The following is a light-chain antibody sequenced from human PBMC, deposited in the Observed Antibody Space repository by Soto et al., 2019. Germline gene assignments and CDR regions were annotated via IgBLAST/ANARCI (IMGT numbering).Light chain of an antibody. J-gene: IGKJ1*01. CDR3: QQYMSSVT. Sequence: EIVLTQSPGSLSLSPGQRATLSCRASQSVDTTFFAWYQKKPGQAPRLLIYGASKGATGIPDRFSGSGSGTDFTLINSRLEPEDFAVYYCQQYMSSVTFGQGTKVEIK. CDR1: QSVDTTF. V-gene: IGKV3-20*01. CDR2: GAS.